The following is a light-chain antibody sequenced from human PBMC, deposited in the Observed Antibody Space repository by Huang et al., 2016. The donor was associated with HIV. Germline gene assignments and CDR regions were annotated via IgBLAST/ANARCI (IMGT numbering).Light chain of an antibody. J-gene: IGKJ3*01. CDR2: SAS. Sequence: EIVMTRSPATLSVSPGERVTLSCRASQSVSNNLAWYQQKPGQAPRRLVYSASTRATGIPARFSGSGSGTEFTLTISSLQSEHFAVYYCQQYDSWPITFGPGTRVD. CDR1: QSVSNN. CDR3: QQYDSWPIT. V-gene: IGKV3-15*01.